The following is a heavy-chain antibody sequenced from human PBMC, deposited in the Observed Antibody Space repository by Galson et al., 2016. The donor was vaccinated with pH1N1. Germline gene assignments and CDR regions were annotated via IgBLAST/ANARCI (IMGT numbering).Heavy chain of an antibody. V-gene: IGHV6-1*01. CDR3: ARSEYYYDSIGYRHDTFDI. CDR1: GDSVSSNSAA. Sequence: CAISGDSVSSNSAAWNWTRQSPSRGLEWLGRTCYRSKWYNDYGVSVKSRITINPDTSKNQFSLQLNSETPEDTAVYYCARSEYYYDSIGYRHDTFDIWGQGTTVTVPS. J-gene: IGHJ3*02. CDR2: TCYRSKWYN. D-gene: IGHD3-22*01.